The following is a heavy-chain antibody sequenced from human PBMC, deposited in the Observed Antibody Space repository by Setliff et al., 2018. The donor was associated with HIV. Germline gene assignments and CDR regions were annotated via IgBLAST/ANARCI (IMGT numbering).Heavy chain of an antibody. D-gene: IGHD3-10*01. CDR1: GFTFSNYA. V-gene: IGHV3-23*01. CDR3: SKEKFTFTVVRGVSDS. CDR2: ISASGGST. J-gene: IGHJ4*02. Sequence: PGGSLRLSCAASGFTFSNYAMSWVRQAPGKGLEWVSIISASGGSTYYADSVKGRFTISRDKSKNTLYLQMNSLRAEDTAFYYCSKEKFTFTVVRGVSDSWGQGTLVTVSS.